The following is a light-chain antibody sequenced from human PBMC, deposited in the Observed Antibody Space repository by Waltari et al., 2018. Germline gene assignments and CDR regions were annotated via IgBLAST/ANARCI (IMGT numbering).Light chain of an antibody. J-gene: IGKJ5*01. CDR3: QQSNTFPVT. CDR1: QDIDRY. CDR2: AAS. Sequence: DVQVTQSPSSLSASVGDSVTITCRTSQDIDRYLIWYQQKPGNAPKLLIYAASYLQSGVPSRFSGSGAGTDFSLTISRLQPEDFATYYCQQSNTFPVTFGQGTRLEIK. V-gene: IGKV1-39*01.